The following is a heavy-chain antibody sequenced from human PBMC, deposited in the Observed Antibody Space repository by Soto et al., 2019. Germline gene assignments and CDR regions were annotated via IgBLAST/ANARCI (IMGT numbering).Heavy chain of an antibody. V-gene: IGHV4-4*02. CDR1: GVSLTSGNW. J-gene: IGHJ4*02. D-gene: IGHD3-10*01. CDR2: IFHDGTA. CDR3: ARLVYDTRLNYMYFNF. Sequence: SETLSLTCAVSGVSLTSGNWWTWVRQSPQRGLEYIGEIFHDGTANYYPSFERRVAMSVDTSRNQFSLKLTSVTAADTAVYFCARLVYDTRLNYMYFNFWGPGTLVTVSS.